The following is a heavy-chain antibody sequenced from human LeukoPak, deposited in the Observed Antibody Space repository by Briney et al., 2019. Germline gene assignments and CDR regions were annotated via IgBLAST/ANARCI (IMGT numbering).Heavy chain of an antibody. J-gene: IGHJ4*02. CDR2: IYPGDSDT. D-gene: IGHD3-9*01. V-gene: IGHV5-51*01. CDR1: GYTFTNHW. Sequence: HGESLKISCRTSGYTFTNHWIGWVRQTPGKGLEWMGVIYPGDSDTAYSPSFQGQVTISADKSIATAHLQWSRLKASDTAMYYCATGVLTAYCCDFWGQGTLVTVSS. CDR3: ATGVLTAYCCDF.